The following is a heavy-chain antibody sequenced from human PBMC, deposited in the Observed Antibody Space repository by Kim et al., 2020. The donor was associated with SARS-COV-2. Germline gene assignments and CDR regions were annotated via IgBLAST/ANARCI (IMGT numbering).Heavy chain of an antibody. CDR1: GGTFSRYT. D-gene: IGHD4-17*01. V-gene: IGHV1-69*13. Sequence: SVKVSCKASGGTFSRYTISWVRQAPGQGLEWMGESIPRFGTANYAQKFQGRVTITADESTSTAYMGLSSLRSEDTAVYYCVGLTTVVRGYDYYYGMDVWGQGTPVTVSS. CDR2: SIPRFGTA. J-gene: IGHJ6*02. CDR3: VGLTTVVRGYDYYYGMDV.